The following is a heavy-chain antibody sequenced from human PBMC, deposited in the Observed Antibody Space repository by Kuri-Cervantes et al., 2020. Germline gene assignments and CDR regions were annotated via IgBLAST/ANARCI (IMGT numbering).Heavy chain of an antibody. CDR2: IRYDGSIR. CDR1: GFIFSSYG. D-gene: IGHD2-21*01. J-gene: IGHJ3*02. V-gene: IGHV3-30*02. Sequence: GESLKISCAASGFIFSSYGMQWVRQAPGKGLEWVTFIRYDGSIRYYADAVKGRFTISRDNSKNTLYLQMNSLRAEDTAVYYCATHGVNDAFDIWGQGTMVTVSS. CDR3: ATHGVNDAFDI.